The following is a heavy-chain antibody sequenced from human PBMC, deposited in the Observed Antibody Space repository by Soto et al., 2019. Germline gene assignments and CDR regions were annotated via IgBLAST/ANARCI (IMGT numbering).Heavy chain of an antibody. Sequence: GESLKISCKGSGYSFTSYWIGWVRQMPGKGLEWMGIIYPGDSDTRYSPSFQGQVTISADKSISTAYLQWSSLKASDTAMYYCARLPTLPGPYSSSFDAFDIWGQGTMDTVSS. CDR1: GYSFTSYW. D-gene: IGHD6-6*01. CDR2: IYPGDSDT. J-gene: IGHJ3*02. CDR3: ARLPTLPGPYSSSFDAFDI. V-gene: IGHV5-51*01.